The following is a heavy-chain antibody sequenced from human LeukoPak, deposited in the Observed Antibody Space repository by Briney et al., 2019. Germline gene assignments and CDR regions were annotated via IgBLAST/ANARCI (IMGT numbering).Heavy chain of an antibody. CDR1: GYTFTSYD. D-gene: IGHD4-11*01. CDR2: MNPNSGNT. CDR3: ARSAGNYLDGWFDP. Sequence: GASVKVSCKASGYTFTSYDINWVRQATGQGLEWMGWMNPNSGNTGYAQKFQGRVTITRNTSISTAYMELSSLRSEDTAVYYCARSAGNYLDGWFDPWGQGTLVTVSS. J-gene: IGHJ5*02. V-gene: IGHV1-8*03.